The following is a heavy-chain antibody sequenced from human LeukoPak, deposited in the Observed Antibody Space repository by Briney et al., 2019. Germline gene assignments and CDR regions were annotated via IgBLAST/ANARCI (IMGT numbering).Heavy chain of an antibody. D-gene: IGHD3-22*01. Sequence: SETLSLTCTVSGYSISSGYYWGWIRQPPGMGLEWIGSIYHSGSTYYNPSLKSRVTISVDTSKNQFSLKLSSVTAADTAVYYCARSMIETGGFDYWGQGTLVTVSS. J-gene: IGHJ4*02. CDR1: GYSISSGYY. CDR2: IYHSGST. V-gene: IGHV4-38-2*02. CDR3: ARSMIETGGFDY.